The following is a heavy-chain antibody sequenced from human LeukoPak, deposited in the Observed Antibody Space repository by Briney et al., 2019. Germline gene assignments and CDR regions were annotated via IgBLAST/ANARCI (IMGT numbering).Heavy chain of an antibody. CDR2: MNPNSGNT. J-gene: IGHJ2*01. CDR3: AREPLGPNWYFDL. CDR1: GYTFTNYD. V-gene: IGHV1-8*01. Sequence: ASVRVSCKASGYTFTNYDVNWVRQAAGQGLEWMGWMNPNSGNTGIAQKFRGRVTMTRDASIGTAYMDLSSLTSEDTAVYYCAREPLGPNWYFDLWGRGTLVTVSS. D-gene: IGHD7-27*01.